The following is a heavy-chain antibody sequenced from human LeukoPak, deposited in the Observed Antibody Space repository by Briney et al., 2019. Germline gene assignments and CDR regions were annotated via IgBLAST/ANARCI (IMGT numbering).Heavy chain of an antibody. CDR3: AGARGGAYGFAFDS. Sequence: SETLSLTCTVSGGPITTYFWSWIRQPPAKGLECIGYIYYTGNTNYSPSLRNRVTISVDTSKNQFSLKLNSVTAADTALYFCAGARGGAYGFAFDSWGQGTLVTVSS. CDR1: GGPITTYF. V-gene: IGHV4-59*01. CDR2: IYYTGNT. J-gene: IGHJ4*02. D-gene: IGHD3-10*01.